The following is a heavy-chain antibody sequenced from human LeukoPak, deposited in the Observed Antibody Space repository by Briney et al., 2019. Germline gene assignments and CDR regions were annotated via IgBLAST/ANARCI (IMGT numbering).Heavy chain of an antibody. J-gene: IGHJ5*02. D-gene: IGHD3-3*01. CDR2: MPFDENVADNESH. CDR1: GDSISNSGWS. CDR3: SRLTRTGVAGRGWFDA. Sequence: PSETLSLTCKVPGDSISNSGWSWGWVRQFPGKGLEWIGTMPFDENVADNESHSYNLSSKRRVIISEEKSKNQLSLKVNSVTAADTASYYCSRLTRTGVAGRGWFDAWGQGTLVIVSS. V-gene: IGHV4-39*01.